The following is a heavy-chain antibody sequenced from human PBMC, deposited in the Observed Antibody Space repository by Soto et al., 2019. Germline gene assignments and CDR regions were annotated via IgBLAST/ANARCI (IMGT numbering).Heavy chain of an antibody. CDR1: GFTLSSYG. J-gene: IGHJ4*02. D-gene: IGHD3-22*01. Sequence: GGSLRLSCAASGFTLSSYGMRWVRQAPGKGLEWVAVISYDGSNKYYADSVKGRFTISRDNSKNTLYLQMNSLRAEDTAVYYCAKYYYDSSVSFDYWGQGTLVTVSS. CDR2: ISYDGSNK. V-gene: IGHV3-30*18. CDR3: AKYYYDSSVSFDY.